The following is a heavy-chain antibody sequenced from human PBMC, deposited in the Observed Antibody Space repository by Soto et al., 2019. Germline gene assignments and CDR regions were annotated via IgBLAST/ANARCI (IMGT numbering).Heavy chain of an antibody. V-gene: IGHV1-45*02. CDR2: ITPFNGNT. CDR1: GYTFTYRY. Sequence: CKASGYTFTYRYLHWVRQAPGQALEWMGWITPFNGNTNYAQKFQDRVTMTRDRSMSTAYMELSSLRSEDTAMYYCERGPWGAFDIWGQGTMVTVSS. D-gene: IGHD3-16*01. J-gene: IGHJ3*02. CDR3: ERGPWGAFDI.